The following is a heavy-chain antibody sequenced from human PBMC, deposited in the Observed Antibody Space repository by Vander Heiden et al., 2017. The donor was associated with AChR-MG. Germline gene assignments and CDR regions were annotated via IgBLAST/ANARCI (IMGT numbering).Heavy chain of an antibody. D-gene: IGHD3-22*01. Sequence: QVQLVQSGAEVKKPGSSVKVSCKASGRTFSRYAISWVRQAPGQGLEWMGRIIPILGIANYAQKFQGRVTISADKSTSTADMELSRMRSEETAVYYCARGPRDANLRLITNNNWFDPWGQGTLVTVSS. J-gene: IGHJ5*02. CDR3: ARGPRDANLRLITNNNWFDP. CDR1: GRTFSRYA. CDR2: IIPILGIA. V-gene: IGHV1-69*04.